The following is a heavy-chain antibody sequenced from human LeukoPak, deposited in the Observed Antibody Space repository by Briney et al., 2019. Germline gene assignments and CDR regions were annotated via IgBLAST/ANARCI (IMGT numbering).Heavy chain of an antibody. CDR3: ARQGGMVRPFDY. V-gene: IGHV4-39*01. CDR1: GGSISSSSYY. Sequence: PETLSLTCTVSGGSISSSSYYWGWIRQPPGKGLEWIGSIYYSGSTYYNPSLKSRVTISVDTSKNQFSLKLSSVTAADTAVYYCARQGGMVRPFDYWGQGTLVTVSS. D-gene: IGHD2-15*01. CDR2: IYYSGST. J-gene: IGHJ4*02.